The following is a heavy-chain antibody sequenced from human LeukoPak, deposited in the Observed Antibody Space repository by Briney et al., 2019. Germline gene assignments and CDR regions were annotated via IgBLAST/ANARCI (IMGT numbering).Heavy chain of an antibody. J-gene: IGHJ4*02. D-gene: IGHD2-15*01. V-gene: IGHV4-59*01. CDR1: GGSISSYY. Sequence: PSETLSLTCTVSGGSISSYYWSWIRQPPGKGLEWIGSIYYSGSTNYNPSLKSRVTISVHTSKIQFSLKPSSVTAADTAVYYCASGRWKQDFDYWGQGTLVTVSS. CDR2: IYYSGST. CDR3: ASGRWKQDFDY.